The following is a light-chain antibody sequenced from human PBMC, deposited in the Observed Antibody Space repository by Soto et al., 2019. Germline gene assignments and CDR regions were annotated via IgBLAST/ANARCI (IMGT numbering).Light chain of an antibody. V-gene: IGKV3-15*01. CDR3: QHYNTWPWT. J-gene: IGKJ1*01. Sequence: VMTQSRTTLSVSPGRSATLSCRASHSVSSSLAWYQQKPGQTPRLLIYGASTRATGVPARFSGSGSGTEFNLTIGSLQSEDFAVYYCQHYNTWPWTFGQGTKVDI. CDR1: HSVSSS. CDR2: GAS.